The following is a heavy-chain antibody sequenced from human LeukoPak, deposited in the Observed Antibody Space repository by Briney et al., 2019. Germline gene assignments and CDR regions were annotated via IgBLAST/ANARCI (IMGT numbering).Heavy chain of an antibody. V-gene: IGHV3-30*04. Sequence: PGRSLRLSCAASGFTFSSYAMNWVRQAPGKGLEWVAVISYDGSNKYYADSVKGRFTISRDNSKNTLYLQMNSLRAEDTAVYYCAKDRAGGFGMDVWGQGTTVTVSS. CDR2: ISYDGSNK. J-gene: IGHJ6*02. D-gene: IGHD3-16*01. CDR3: AKDRAGGFGMDV. CDR1: GFTFSSYA.